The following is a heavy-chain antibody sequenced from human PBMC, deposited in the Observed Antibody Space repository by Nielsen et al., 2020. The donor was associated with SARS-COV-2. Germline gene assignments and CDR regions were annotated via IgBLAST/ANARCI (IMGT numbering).Heavy chain of an antibody. CDR2: ISYDGSNK. J-gene: IGHJ4*02. D-gene: IGHD6-19*01. CDR1: GFTFSSYG. CDR3: AKVAGNFDPFDY. V-gene: IGHV3-30*18. Sequence: GGSLRLSCAASGFTFSSYGMHWVRQAPGKGLEWVAVISYDGSNKYYADSVKGRFTISRDNSKNTLYLQMNSLRAEDTAVYYCAKVAGNFDPFDYWGQGTLVTVSS.